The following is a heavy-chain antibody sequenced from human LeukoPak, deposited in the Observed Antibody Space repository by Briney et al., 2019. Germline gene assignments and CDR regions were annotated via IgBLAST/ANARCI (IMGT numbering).Heavy chain of an antibody. CDR1: GGTFSSYA. V-gene: IGHV1-69*13. CDR3: ARDRGSYSSGPNAFDI. CDR2: IIPIFGTA. J-gene: IGHJ3*02. D-gene: IGHD6-19*01. Sequence: SVTVSCKASGGTFSSYAISWVRQAPGQGLEWMGGIIPIFGTANYAQKFQGRVTITADESTSTAYMELSSLRSEDTAVYYCARDRGSYSSGPNAFDIWGQGTMVTVSS.